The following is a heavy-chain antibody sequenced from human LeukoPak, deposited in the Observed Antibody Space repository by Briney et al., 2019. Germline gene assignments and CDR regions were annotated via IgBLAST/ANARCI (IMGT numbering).Heavy chain of an antibody. D-gene: IGHD3-9*01. CDR3: ARGFGYDILTGYSYFDY. CDR1: GYTFTSYY. Sequence: ASVKVSCKASGYTFTSYYMHWVGQAPGQGREWMGITNPSGGSTSYAQKFQGRVTMTRDTSTSTVYMELSSLRSEDTAVYYCARGFGYDILTGYSYFDYWGQGTLVTVSS. CDR2: TNPSGGST. V-gene: IGHV1-46*01. J-gene: IGHJ4*02.